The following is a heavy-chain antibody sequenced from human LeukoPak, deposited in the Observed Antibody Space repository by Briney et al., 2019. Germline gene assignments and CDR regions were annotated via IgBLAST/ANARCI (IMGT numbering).Heavy chain of an antibody. CDR3: ATEGGAGLDF. CDR2: INPNSGGT. CDR1: GYSFTGYY. Sequence: ASVKVSCKASGYSFTGYYMHWVRQAPGQGLEWMGWINPNSGGTNYAQKFQGRVTMTRDTSISTVYMELSSLRSDDAAVYFCATEGGAGLDFWGQGTLVTVSS. J-gene: IGHJ4*02. D-gene: IGHD1-26*01. V-gene: IGHV1-2*02.